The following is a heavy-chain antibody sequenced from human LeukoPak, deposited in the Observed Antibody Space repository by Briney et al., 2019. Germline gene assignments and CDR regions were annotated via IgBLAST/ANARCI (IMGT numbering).Heavy chain of an antibody. J-gene: IGHJ4*02. Sequence: PSETLSLTCTVSGGSISSYDWAWIRQPPGKELEWIGFIHYSGSTSYNPSLKSRVTISADTSKNQFSLKLNSVTAADTAVYYCARESVAGTTYFDYWGQGTLVTVSS. CDR1: GGSISSYD. CDR2: IHYSGST. CDR3: ARESVAGTTYFDY. D-gene: IGHD6-19*01. V-gene: IGHV4-59*01.